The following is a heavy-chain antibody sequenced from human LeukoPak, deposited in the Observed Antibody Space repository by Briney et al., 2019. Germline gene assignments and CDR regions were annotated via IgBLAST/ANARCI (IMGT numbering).Heavy chain of an antibody. D-gene: IGHD3-22*01. CDR2: IYYSGST. CDR1: GGSISSYY. CDR3: ARGYYDSSGTLDY. Sequence: SETLSLTCTVSGGSISSYYWSWIRQPPGKGLELIGYIYYSGSTNYNPSLKSRVTISVDTSKNQFSLKLSSVTAADTAVYYCARGYYDSSGTLDYWGQGTLVTVSS. J-gene: IGHJ4*02. V-gene: IGHV4-59*01.